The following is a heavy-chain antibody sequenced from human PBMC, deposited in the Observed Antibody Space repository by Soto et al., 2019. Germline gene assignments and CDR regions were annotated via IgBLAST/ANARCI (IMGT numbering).Heavy chain of an antibody. CDR2: ITSSSSTI. Sequence: VQLVESGGGLVQPGGSLRLSCAASGFTFNTYTMNWVRQAPGKGLEWLSYITSSSSTIHYADSVKGRFTISRDNAKNSLYLQMNSLRDEDTALYYCARGSGSYYQVDYWGQGTLVTVSS. J-gene: IGHJ4*02. V-gene: IGHV3-48*02. CDR1: GFTFNTYT. D-gene: IGHD3-10*01. CDR3: ARGSGSYYQVDY.